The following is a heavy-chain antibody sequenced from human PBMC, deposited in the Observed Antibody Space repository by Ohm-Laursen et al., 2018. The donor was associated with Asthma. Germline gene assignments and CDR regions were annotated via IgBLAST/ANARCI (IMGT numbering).Heavy chain of an antibody. V-gene: IGHV3-15*01. CDR1: GFLFKNAC. Sequence: SLRLSCAASGFLFKNACMTWVRQAPGKGLEWVGRIKSKTDGGTTDYAAPVKGRFTLSRHDSTNTVYLEMGSLKTEDTAVYYCATEREFYDSSGYYNDYFDFWGQGTLVTVSS. CDR3: ATEREFYDSSGYYNDYFDF. J-gene: IGHJ4*02. D-gene: IGHD3-22*01. CDR2: IKSKTDGGTT.